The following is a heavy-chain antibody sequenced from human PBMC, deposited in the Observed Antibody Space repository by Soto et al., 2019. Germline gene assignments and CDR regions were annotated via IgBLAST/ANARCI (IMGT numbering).Heavy chain of an antibody. J-gene: IGHJ4*02. Sequence: PGGSLRLSCAASGFTFSDYYMSWIRQAPGKGLEWVSYIGSSGSTIYYADSVKGRFTISRDNAKNSLYLQMNSLRAEDTAVYYCARDVTIFGVVTFVDYWGQGTLVTVSS. CDR1: GFTFSDYY. V-gene: IGHV3-11*01. CDR2: IGSSGSTI. CDR3: ARDVTIFGVVTFVDY. D-gene: IGHD3-3*01.